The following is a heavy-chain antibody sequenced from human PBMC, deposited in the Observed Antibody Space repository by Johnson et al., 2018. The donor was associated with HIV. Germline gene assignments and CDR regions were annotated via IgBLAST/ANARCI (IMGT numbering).Heavy chain of an antibody. V-gene: IGHV3-66*02. D-gene: IGHD1-26*01. CDR3: ARVRVGAFDI. J-gene: IGHJ3*02. Sequence: VQLVESGGGLVQPGGSLRLSCAASGFTVSSNYMSWVRQAPGKGLEWVSVMYTGGSTFYADSVKGRFTISRDNSKNALYLQMNSLRAEDTAVYYCARVRVGAFDIWGQGTMVTVSS. CDR2: MYTGGST. CDR1: GFTVSSNY.